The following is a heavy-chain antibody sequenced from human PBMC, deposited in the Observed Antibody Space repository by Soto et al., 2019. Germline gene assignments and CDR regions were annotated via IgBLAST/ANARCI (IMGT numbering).Heavy chain of an antibody. CDR3: VKPGSYSYYFDY. Sequence: LRLSCAASGFTVSSNYMSWVRQPAGEVLDVSAIINSGGSTYYADSVKGRFTISRDNSKNTLYLQMSSLRAEDTAVYYCVKPGSYSYYFDYWGQGTLVTVSS. CDR1: GFTVSSNY. D-gene: IGHD1-26*01. CDR2: INSGGST. J-gene: IGHJ4*02. V-gene: IGHV3-66*01.